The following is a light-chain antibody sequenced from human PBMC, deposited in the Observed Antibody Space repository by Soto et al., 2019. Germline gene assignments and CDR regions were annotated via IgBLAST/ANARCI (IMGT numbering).Light chain of an antibody. Sequence: DVQMTQSPSSLSASVGDRVTITCRAGQSINSFLNWYQQKPGKAPKLLIHTTSSLQSGVPSRFSGSGSGTDCTLTISSLQPEDFATYYCQQSDSTPQTFGGGTRVEV. J-gene: IGKJ4*01. CDR1: QSINSF. CDR2: TTS. V-gene: IGKV1-39*01. CDR3: QQSDSTPQT.